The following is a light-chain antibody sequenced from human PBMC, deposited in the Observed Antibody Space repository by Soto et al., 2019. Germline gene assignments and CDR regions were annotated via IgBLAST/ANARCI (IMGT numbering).Light chain of an antibody. CDR3: QHYRTS. CDR1: QSVSSSY. Sequence: EIVLTQSPGTLSLSPGERATLSCRASQSVSSSYLAWYQQKPGQAPRQLIYGASSRATGIPDRFSGSGSGTDFTLTITRLEQEDFAVYYCQHYRTSFGGGTRVEIK. V-gene: IGKV3-20*01. J-gene: IGKJ4*01. CDR2: GAS.